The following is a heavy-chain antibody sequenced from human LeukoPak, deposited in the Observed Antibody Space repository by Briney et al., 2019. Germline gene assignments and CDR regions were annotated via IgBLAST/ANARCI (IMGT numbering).Heavy chain of an antibody. CDR1: GASISSSGYY. CDR2: INYSGST. V-gene: IGHV4-39*07. J-gene: IGHJ4*02. Sequence: SETLSLTCTVSGASISSSGYYWGWIRQPPGKGLEWIGSINYSGSTYYNPSLKSRVTILIDTSKNQFSLRLSSVTAADTAVYYCARVVGGGSYYLDCWGQGTLVTVSS. D-gene: IGHD1-26*01. CDR3: ARVVGGGSYYLDC.